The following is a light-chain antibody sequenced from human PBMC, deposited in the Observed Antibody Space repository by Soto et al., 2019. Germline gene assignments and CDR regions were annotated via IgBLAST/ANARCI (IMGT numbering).Light chain of an antibody. Sequence: EIVLTQSPLSLPVSPGEPASISCRSSQSLLQSKTYHSLDWYLQKPGQSPQLLIYSASNRASGVPDRVSGSGSGTDFTLEISRVEAEDVGVYYCMQALESPSTFGQGTKLEIK. CDR1: QSLLQSKTYHS. V-gene: IGKV2-28*01. CDR3: MQALESPST. CDR2: SAS. J-gene: IGKJ2*01.